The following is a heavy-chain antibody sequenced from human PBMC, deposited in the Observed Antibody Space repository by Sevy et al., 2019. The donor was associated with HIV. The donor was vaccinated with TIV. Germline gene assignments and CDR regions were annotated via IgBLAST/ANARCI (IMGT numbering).Heavy chain of an antibody. J-gene: IGHJ4*02. CDR1: GFTFSDYY. D-gene: IGHD4-17*01. V-gene: IGHV3-11*06. CDR2: ISSSSYT. CDR3: ARVRPDYGDFGGCFDY. Sequence: GESLKISCAASGFTFSDYYMSWIRQAPGKGLEWVSYISSSSYTNYADSVKGRFTISRDNAKNSLYLQMNSLRAEDTAVYYCARVRPDYGDFGGCFDYWGQGTLVTVSS.